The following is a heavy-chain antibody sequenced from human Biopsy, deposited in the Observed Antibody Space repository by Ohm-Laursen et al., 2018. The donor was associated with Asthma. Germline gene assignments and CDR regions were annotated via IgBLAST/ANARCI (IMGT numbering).Heavy chain of an antibody. D-gene: IGHD3-22*01. V-gene: IGHV3-9*01. CDR1: GFKFAEYT. CDR2: ISWNSATI. CDR3: AKVRSDWVITESFDY. J-gene: IGHJ4*02. Sequence: SLRLSCAASGFKFAEYTMHWVRQAPGKGLEWVSGISWNSATIGYADSVEGRFTISRDNAKNSVFLHMDSPRPEDTAFYYCAKVRSDWVITESFDYWGQGVLVTVSS.